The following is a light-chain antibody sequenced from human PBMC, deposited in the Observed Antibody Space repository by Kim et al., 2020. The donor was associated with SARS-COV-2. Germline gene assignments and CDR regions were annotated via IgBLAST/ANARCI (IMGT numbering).Light chain of an antibody. CDR3: QSYDSSLSAI. CDR1: RSNIGASYD. V-gene: IGLV1-40*01. Sequence: QSGLTQPPSLSGAPGQTVVISCTGDRSNIGASYDVHWYQQFPGTAPKLLIFGNSNRPPGVPERFSGFKSVSSASLTIAGLQAEDEADYYCQSYDSSLSAIFGGGTRVTVL. J-gene: IGLJ2*01. CDR2: GNS.